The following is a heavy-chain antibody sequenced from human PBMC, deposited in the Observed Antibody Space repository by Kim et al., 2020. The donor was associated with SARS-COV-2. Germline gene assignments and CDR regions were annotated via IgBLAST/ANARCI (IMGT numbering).Heavy chain of an antibody. J-gene: IGHJ4*02. D-gene: IGHD3-10*01. CDR3: STATTLVRGVIEDH. V-gene: IGHV1-46*03. CDR1: GDTFTKYY. Sequence: ASVKVSCKTSGDTFTKYYMQWVRQAPGQGLEWMGIINPSASSASYAQKFQGRLTMTRDTSTSTVYMELSGLKSEDTAKYYCSTATTLVRGVIEDHWGQGTLVMVSS. CDR2: INPSASSA.